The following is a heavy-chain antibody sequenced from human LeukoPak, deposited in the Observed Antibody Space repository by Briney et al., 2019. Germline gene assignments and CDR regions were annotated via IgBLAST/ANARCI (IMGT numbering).Heavy chain of an antibody. CDR2: IIPIFGTA. V-gene: IGHV1-69*13. Sequence: ASVKVSCKASGGTFSSYAISWVRQAPGQGLEWMGGIIPIFGTANYAQKFQGRVTITADESTSTAYMELSSLRSEDTAVYYCAVGFYDFWSGWPYYYYGMDVWGQGTTVTVSS. CDR1: GGTFSSYA. J-gene: IGHJ6*02. D-gene: IGHD3-3*01. CDR3: AVGFYDFWSGWPYYYYGMDV.